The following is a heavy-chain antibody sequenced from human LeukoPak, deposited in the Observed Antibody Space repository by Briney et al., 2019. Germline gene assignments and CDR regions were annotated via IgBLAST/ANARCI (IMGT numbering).Heavy chain of an antibody. CDR1: GYDFTNYW. V-gene: IGHV5-51*01. CDR2: IYPDDSDT. Sequence: GESLKISCQGSGYDFTNYWIGWVRQMPGKGLEWMAIIYPDDSDTKYNPSFQGQVTISSDKSISTAYLQWSSPKASDTAIYYCVRQADSSGWYYFDYWGPGTRVTVTS. J-gene: IGHJ4*02. CDR3: VRQADSSGWYYFDY. D-gene: IGHD6-19*01.